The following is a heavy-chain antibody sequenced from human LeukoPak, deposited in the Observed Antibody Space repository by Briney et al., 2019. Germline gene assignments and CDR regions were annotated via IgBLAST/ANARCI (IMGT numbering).Heavy chain of an antibody. Sequence: GGSLRLSCGASGFTVSSNYMSWVRQAPGKGLEWVSVIYSGGSTYYADSVKGRFTISRDNSKNTLDLQMNSLRAEDTAVYYCAKDDAWLRYQYWGQGTLVTVSS. V-gene: IGHV3-53*01. J-gene: IGHJ4*02. CDR1: GFTVSSNY. CDR3: AKDDAWLRYQY. CDR2: IYSGGST. D-gene: IGHD3-9*01.